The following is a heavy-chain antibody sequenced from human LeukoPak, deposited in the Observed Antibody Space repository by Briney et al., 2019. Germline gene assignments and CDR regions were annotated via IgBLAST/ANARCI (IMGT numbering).Heavy chain of an antibody. Sequence: SETLSLTCVVSGGSLSTHHWSWIRQSPGGGLEWIGYISDSGSTNYNPSLKSRVTISVDTSKNQFSLKLTSVTAADTAVYYCARGVTMIVVVIHDWYFDLWGRGTLVTVSS. CDR2: ISDSGST. J-gene: IGHJ2*01. CDR1: GGSLSTHH. D-gene: IGHD3-22*01. CDR3: ARGVTMIVVVIHDWYFDL. V-gene: IGHV4-59*08.